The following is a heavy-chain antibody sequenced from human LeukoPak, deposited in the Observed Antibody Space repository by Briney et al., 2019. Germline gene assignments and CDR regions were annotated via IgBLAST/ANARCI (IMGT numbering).Heavy chain of an antibody. J-gene: IGHJ4*02. Sequence: SETLPLTCTVSGASMSCQHWSWIRQAPGKGLEWIAWIHYDGRTNYNPSLKSRLSLSVDTSTNQFSLSLNSVTAADTAVYFCARHLNGGTHPLDNWGPGIRVIVSP. CDR1: GASMSCQH. V-gene: IGHV4-59*08. CDR3: ARHLNGGTHPLDN. CDR2: IHYDGRT. D-gene: IGHD2-8*01.